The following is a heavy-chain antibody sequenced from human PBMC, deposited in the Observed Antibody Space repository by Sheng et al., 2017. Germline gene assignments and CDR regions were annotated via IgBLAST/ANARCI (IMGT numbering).Heavy chain of an antibody. CDR2: IRSSGTYT. CDR1: GFRFSDYY. CDR3: ARVVRGNSYGYFDY. J-gene: IGHJ4*02. D-gene: IGHD5-18*01. Sequence: QVHLVESGGGLVKPGGSLRLSCTASGFRFSDYYMNWIRQAPGKGLEWVSYIRSSGTYTNYADSVRGRFTISRDNAKNSVYLQMNNLRAEDTAVYYCARVVRGNSYGYFDYWGQGTLVIVSS. V-gene: IGHV3-11*05.